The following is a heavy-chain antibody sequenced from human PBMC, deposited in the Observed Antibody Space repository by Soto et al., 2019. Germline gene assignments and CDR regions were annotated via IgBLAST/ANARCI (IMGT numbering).Heavy chain of an antibody. J-gene: IGHJ4*02. D-gene: IGHD1-1*01. CDR2: ISDHNGNT. V-gene: IGHV1-18*01. CDR1: GYTFTSYG. CDR3: ARGRYGDY. Sequence: QVHLVQSGAEVKKPGASVKVSCKGSGYTFTSYGITWVRQAPGQGIEWMGWISDHNGNTNYAQKLQGRVTVTRDTSTSTAYMEQRRLGSDDTAVYYCARGRYGDYWGQGALVTVSS.